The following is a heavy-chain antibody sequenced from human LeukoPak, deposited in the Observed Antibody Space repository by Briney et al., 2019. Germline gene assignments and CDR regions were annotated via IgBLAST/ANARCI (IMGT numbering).Heavy chain of an antibody. CDR2: ISYDGSNK. V-gene: IGHV3-30*18. Sequence: GGTLRLSCAASGFTFSSYGMHWVRQAPGKGLEWVAVISYDGSNKYYADSVKGRFTISRDNSKNTLYLQMNSLRAEDTAMYYCAKDSEGYSSGWGQGTLVTVSS. J-gene: IGHJ4*02. D-gene: IGHD6-19*01. CDR3: AKDSEGYSSG. CDR1: GFTFSSYG.